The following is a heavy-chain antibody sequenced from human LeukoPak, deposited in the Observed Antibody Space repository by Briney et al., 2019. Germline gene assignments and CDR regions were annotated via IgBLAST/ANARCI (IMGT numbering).Heavy chain of an antibody. J-gene: IGHJ3*02. CDR2: IYPGDSDN. CDR1: GYSFTTYL. Sequence: GESLKISCKGSGYSFTTYLIGWVRQIPGKGLEGMGIIYPGDSDNRYSQSFQGQVPISADKPNSTAYLQGSSLKASDTRMYYCARRGSIAVAGTELDIWGQETMVTVS. D-gene: IGHD6-19*01. CDR3: ARRGSIAVAGTELDI. V-gene: IGHV5-51*04.